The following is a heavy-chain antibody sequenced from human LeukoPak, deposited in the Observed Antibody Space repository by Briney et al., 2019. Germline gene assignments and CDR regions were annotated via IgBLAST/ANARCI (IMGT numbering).Heavy chain of an antibody. J-gene: IGHJ4*02. V-gene: IGHV3-66*01. CDR1: GFTVSSNY. CDR3: ARSFVDTAMVTRGVGVYYFDY. CDR2: IYSGGST. Sequence: GSLRLSCAASGFTVSSNYMSWVRQAPGKGLEWVSVIYSGGSTYYADSVKGRFTISRDNSKNTLYLQMNSLRAEDTAVYYCARSFVDTAMVTRGVGVYYFDYWGQGTLVTVSS. D-gene: IGHD5-18*01.